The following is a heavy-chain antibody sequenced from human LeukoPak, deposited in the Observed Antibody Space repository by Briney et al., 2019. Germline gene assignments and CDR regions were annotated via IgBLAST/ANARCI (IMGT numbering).Heavy chain of an antibody. CDR2: IYYSGST. D-gene: IGHD5-18*01. V-gene: IGHV4-59*01. CDR3: ARGGDTAMVLN. J-gene: IGHJ4*02. CDR1: GGSISSYY. Sequence: SETLSLTCSVSGGSISSYYWSWIRQPPGKGLEWIGYIYYSGSTNYNPSLKSRVTISVDTSKNQFSLKLSSVTAADTAVYYCARGGDTAMVLNWGQGTLVTVSS.